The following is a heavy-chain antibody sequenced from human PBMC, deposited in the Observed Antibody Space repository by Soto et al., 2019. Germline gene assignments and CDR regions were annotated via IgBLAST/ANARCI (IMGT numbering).Heavy chain of an antibody. D-gene: IGHD1-1*01. CDR2: IIPIFGTA. Sequence: QVQLVQSGAEVKKPGSSVKVSCKASGGTFSSYAISWVRQAPGQGLEWMGGIIPIFGTANYAQKFQGRVTINADESTSKAYRELSSLRSEDTAVYDCARSTGTEPYYYYYGMDVWGQGTTVTVSS. J-gene: IGHJ6*02. CDR1: GGTFSSYA. V-gene: IGHV1-69*12. CDR3: ARSTGTEPYYYYYGMDV.